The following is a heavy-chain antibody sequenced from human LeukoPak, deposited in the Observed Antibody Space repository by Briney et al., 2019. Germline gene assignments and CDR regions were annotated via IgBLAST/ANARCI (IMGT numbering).Heavy chain of an antibody. CDR3: AKDVQMTRNDYYNYFDY. D-gene: IGHD3-22*01. CDR1: GFIFDDYA. Sequence: GGSLRLSCVTSGFIFDDYAMHWVRQGPGKGLEWVSGISSNSGGIAYADSVKGRFTISKDNAKNSLYLQMNSLRPEDTALYYCAKDVQMTRNDYYNYFDYWGQGTLVTVSS. V-gene: IGHV3-9*01. CDR2: ISSNSGGI. J-gene: IGHJ4*02.